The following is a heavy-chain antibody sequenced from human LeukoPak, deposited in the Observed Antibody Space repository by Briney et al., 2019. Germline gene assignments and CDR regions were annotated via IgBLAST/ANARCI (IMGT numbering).Heavy chain of an antibody. CDR1: GYTFTGYY. Sequence: ASVKVSCKASGYTFTGYYMHWVRQAPGQGLEWMGRINPNSGGTNYVQKFQGRVTMTRDTSISTAYMELSRLRSDDTAVYYCSLVGAINYFDYWGQGTLVTVSS. V-gene: IGHV1-2*06. J-gene: IGHJ4*02. CDR2: INPNSGGT. D-gene: IGHD1-26*01. CDR3: SLVGAINYFDY.